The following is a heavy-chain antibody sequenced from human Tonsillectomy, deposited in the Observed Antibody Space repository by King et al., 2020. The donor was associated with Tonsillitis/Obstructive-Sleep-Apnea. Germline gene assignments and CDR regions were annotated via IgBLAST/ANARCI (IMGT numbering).Heavy chain of an antibody. CDR2: IQQDGSEK. CDR1: RFTFSSYW. D-gene: IGHD2-2*02. V-gene: IGHV3-7*01. J-gene: IGHJ3*01. Sequence: QLVQSGGGLVQPGGSLRLSCAASRFTFSSYWMSWVRLAPGKGLEWVANIQQDGSEKYYVDSVKGRFTISRDNAKNSLYLQMNSLRAEDTAVYYCARGYPDGFDLWGQGTMVTVSS. CDR3: ARGYPDGFDL.